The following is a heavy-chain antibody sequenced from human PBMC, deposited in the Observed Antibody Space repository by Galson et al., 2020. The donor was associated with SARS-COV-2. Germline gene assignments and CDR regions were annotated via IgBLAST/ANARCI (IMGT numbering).Heavy chain of an antibody. J-gene: IGHJ3*02. Sequence: SETLSLTCTVSGGSISSYYWSWIRQPPGKGLEWIGYIYYSGSTNYNPSLKSRVTISVDTSKNQFSLKLSSVTAADTAVYYCARVPYYYDSSGYGPYAFDIWGQGTMVTVSS. CDR3: ARVPYYYDSSGYGPYAFDI. D-gene: IGHD3-22*01. CDR1: GGSISSYY. V-gene: IGHV4-59*01. CDR2: IYYSGST.